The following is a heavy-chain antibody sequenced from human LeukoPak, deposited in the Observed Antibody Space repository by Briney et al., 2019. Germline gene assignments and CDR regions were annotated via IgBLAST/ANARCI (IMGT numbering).Heavy chain of an antibody. D-gene: IGHD6-19*01. CDR2: IYTSGST. CDR3: GRSGIAVAGGTEYYYYMDV. J-gene: IGHJ6*03. V-gene: IGHV4-61*02. CDR1: GGSISSGSYY. Sequence: SETLSLTCTVSGGSISSGSYYWSWIRQPAGKGLEWIGRIYTSGSTNYNPSLKSRVTISVDTSKNQFSLKLRSVTAADTAVYYCGRSGIAVAGGTEYYYYMDVWGKGTTVTVSS.